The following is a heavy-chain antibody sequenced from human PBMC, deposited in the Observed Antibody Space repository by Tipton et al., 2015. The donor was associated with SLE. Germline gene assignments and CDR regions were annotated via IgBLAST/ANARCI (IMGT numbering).Heavy chain of an antibody. CDR1: GGSISSGGYS. CDR3: TRHDYFASGRVY. J-gene: IGHJ4*02. CDR2: IYHSGST. D-gene: IGHD3-10*01. Sequence: LRLSCAVSGGSISSGGYSWGWIRQPPGKGLEWIGYIYHSGSTYYNPSLKSRVTISVDTSKNQFSLKLSSVTAADTAVYYCTRHDYFASGRVYWGQGTLVTVSS. V-gene: IGHV4-30-2*01.